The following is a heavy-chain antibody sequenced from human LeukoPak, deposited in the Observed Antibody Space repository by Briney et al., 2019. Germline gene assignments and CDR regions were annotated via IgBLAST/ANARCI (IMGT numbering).Heavy chain of an antibody. CDR1: GGSISSGGYY. Sequence: PSQTLSLTCTVSGGSISSGGYYWSWIRQPPGKGLEWIGYIYHSGSTYYNPSLKSRVTISVDRSKNQFSLKLSSVTAADTAVYYCARGAGTYDPYYFDYWGQGTLVTVSS. D-gene: IGHD3-10*01. CDR2: IYHSGST. V-gene: IGHV4-30-2*02. J-gene: IGHJ4*02. CDR3: ARGAGTYDPYYFDY.